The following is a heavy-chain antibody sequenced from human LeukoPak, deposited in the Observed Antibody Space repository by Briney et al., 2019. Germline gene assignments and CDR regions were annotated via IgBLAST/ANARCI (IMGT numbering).Heavy chain of an antibody. D-gene: IGHD5-18*01. J-gene: IGHJ4*02. CDR3: ARDKRHSYGRYFDH. Sequence: SETVSLTCSVSGDSISTYHWNWIRKPPGKGLEWIGYMQSTGDSKYNPSLRSRVTMFVDTSKNQVALILSSVTAADTAVYYCARDKRHSYGRYFDHWGQGALVTVSS. CDR2: MQSTGDS. V-gene: IGHV4-59*01. CDR1: GDSISTYH.